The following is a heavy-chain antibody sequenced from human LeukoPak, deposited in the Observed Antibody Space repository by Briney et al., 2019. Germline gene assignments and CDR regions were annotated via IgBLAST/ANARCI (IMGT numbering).Heavy chain of an antibody. D-gene: IGHD3-9*01. V-gene: IGHV4-34*01. CDR2: INHSGST. Sequence: SETLSLTCAVYGGSFSGYYWSWIRQPPGKGLEWIGEINHSGSTNYNPSLKSRVTISVDTSKNQFSLKLSSVTAADTAVYYCARHGGGRYFDWLLFYWGQGTLVTVSS. CDR3: ARHGGGRYFDWLLFY. CDR1: GGSFSGYY. J-gene: IGHJ4*02.